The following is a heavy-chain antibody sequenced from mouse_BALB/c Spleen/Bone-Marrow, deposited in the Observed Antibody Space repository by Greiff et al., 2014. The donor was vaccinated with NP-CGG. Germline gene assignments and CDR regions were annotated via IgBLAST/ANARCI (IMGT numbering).Heavy chain of an antibody. D-gene: IGHD1-1*01. Sequence: EVKLQESGAELVKPGASVKLSCTASGFNIKDTYMHWVKQRPEQGLEWIGRIDPANGNTKYDPKFQGKATITADTSSNTAYLQLSSLASEDTAVYYCARGGSSYGWYFDVWGAGTTVTVSS. CDR2: IDPANGNT. V-gene: IGHV14-3*02. CDR1: GFNIKDTY. J-gene: IGHJ1*01. CDR3: ARGGSSYGWYFDV.